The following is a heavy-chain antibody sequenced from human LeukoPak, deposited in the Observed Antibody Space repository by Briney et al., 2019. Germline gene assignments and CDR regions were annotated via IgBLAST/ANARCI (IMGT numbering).Heavy chain of an antibody. V-gene: IGHV1-69*04. J-gene: IGHJ5*02. Sequence: ASVKVSCKASGGTFSSYAISWVRQAPGQGLEWMGRIIPILGIANYAQKFQGRVTITADKSTSTAYMELSSLRSEDTAVYYCARSAGYSSGWYWFDPWGQGTLVTVSS. CDR2: IIPILGIA. D-gene: IGHD6-19*01. CDR1: GGTFSSYA. CDR3: ARSAGYSSGWYWFDP.